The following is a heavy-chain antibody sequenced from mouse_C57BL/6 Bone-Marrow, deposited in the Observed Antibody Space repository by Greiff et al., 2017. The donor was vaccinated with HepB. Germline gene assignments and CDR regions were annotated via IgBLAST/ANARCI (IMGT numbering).Heavy chain of an antibody. D-gene: IGHD2-2*01. CDR2: IYPGEGDT. Sequence: VQLQQYGAELVKPGASVKISCKASGYAFSSYWMNWVKQRPGKGLEGIGQIYPGEGDTNYNGKFKGKATLTADKSSSTASMQLSSLTSEDSAVYFCSRWGLWLYYFDYWGQGTTLTVSS. J-gene: IGHJ2*01. CDR3: SRWGLWLYYFDY. V-gene: IGHV1-80*01. CDR1: GYAFSSYW.